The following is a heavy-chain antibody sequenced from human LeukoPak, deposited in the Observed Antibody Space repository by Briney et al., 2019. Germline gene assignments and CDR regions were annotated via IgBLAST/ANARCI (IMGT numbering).Heavy chain of an antibody. CDR1: GYTFTSYG. CDR2: ISAYNGNT. CDR3: ARVIAVAGTEDYFDY. D-gene: IGHD6-19*01. Sequence: GASVKVSCKASGYTFTSYGISWVRQAPGQGLEWMGWISAYNGNTNYAQKLQGRVTMTTDTSTSTAYMELRSLRSDDTAVYYCARVIAVAGTEDYFDYWGQGTLVTVSS. V-gene: IGHV1-18*01. J-gene: IGHJ4*02.